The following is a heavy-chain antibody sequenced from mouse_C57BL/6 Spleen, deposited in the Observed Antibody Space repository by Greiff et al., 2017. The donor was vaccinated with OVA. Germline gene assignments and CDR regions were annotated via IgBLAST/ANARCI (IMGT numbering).Heavy chain of an antibody. CDR2: IYPGDGDT. V-gene: IGHV1-80*01. Sequence: VKLMESGAELVKPGASVKISCKASGYAFSSYWMNWVKQRPGKGLEWIGQIYPGDGDTNYNGKFKGKATLTADKSSSTAYMQLSSLTSEDSAVYFCARYYSNHLSAMDYWGQGTSVTVSS. CDR3: ARYYSNHLSAMDY. D-gene: IGHD2-5*01. CDR1: GYAFSSYW. J-gene: IGHJ4*01.